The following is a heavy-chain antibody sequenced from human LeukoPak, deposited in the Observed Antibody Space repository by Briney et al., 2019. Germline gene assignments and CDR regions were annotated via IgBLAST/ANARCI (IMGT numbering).Heavy chain of an antibody. J-gene: IGHJ4*02. D-gene: IGHD3-9*01. CDR1: GFTFSSYW. Sequence: GGSLRLSCAASGFTFSSYWMHWVRQAPGKGLVWVSRINSDGSGTSYADSVKGRFTISRDNSKNTLYLQMNSLRAEDTAVYYCAKAANYDKPYYFDYWGQGTLVTVSS. CDR2: INSDGSGT. V-gene: IGHV3-74*01. CDR3: AKAANYDKPYYFDY.